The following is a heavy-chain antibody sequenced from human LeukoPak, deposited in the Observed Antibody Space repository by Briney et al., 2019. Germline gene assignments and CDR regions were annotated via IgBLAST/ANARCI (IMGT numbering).Heavy chain of an antibody. J-gene: IGHJ4*02. V-gene: IGHV3-53*01. CDR2: IYSGGST. D-gene: IGHD3-22*01. CDR1: GFTVSSNY. CDR3: ARGRYYYDSSGYYYFDY. Sequence: PGGSLRLSCAASGFTVSSNYMSWVRQAPGRGLEWVSVIYSGGSTYYADSVKGRFTISIDNSKNTLYLQMNSLRAEDTAVYYCARGRYYYDSSGYYYFDYWGQGTLVTVSS.